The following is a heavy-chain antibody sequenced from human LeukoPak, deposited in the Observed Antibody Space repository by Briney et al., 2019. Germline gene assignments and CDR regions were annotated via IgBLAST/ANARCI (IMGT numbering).Heavy chain of an antibody. V-gene: IGHV3-30*18. CDR2: ISYDGNYK. CDR3: AKDRVPTADLSRGPLDH. D-gene: IGHD2-2*01. CDR1: GFIFSNYG. J-gene: IGHJ4*02. Sequence: GGSLRLSCAASGFIFSNYGMHWVRQAPGKGLELVAVISYDGNYKFYADSVKGRFTISRDNSKNTLYLQMNGLRVEDTAVYYCAKDRVPTADLSRGPLDHWGQGTLVTVSS.